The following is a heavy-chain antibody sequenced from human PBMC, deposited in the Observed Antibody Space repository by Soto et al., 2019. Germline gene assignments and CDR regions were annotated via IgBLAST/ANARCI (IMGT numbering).Heavy chain of an antibody. Sequence: PGGSLRLSCAASGFTFSSYAMSWVRQAPGKGLEWVSAISGSGGSTYYADSVKGRFTISRDNSKNTLYLQMNSLRAEDTAVYYCAANSGNYWNHFDYWGLGTLVTVSS. CDR2: ISGSGGST. CDR3: AANSGNYWNHFDY. CDR1: GFTFSSYA. J-gene: IGHJ4*02. V-gene: IGHV3-23*01. D-gene: IGHD1-1*01.